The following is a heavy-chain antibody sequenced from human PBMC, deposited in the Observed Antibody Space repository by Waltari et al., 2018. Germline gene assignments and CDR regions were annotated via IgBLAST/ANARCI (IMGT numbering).Heavy chain of an antibody. CDR2: IIPIFGTA. V-gene: IGHV1-69*01. Sequence: QVQLVQSGAEVKKPGSSVKVSCKASGGTFSSYAISWVRQAPGQGLEWMGGIIPIFGTANYAQKFQVRVTITADESTSTAYMELSSLRSEDTAVYYWARDHYDILTGRDYYYGMDVWGQGTTVTVSS. CDR3: ARDHYDILTGRDYYYGMDV. CDR1: GGTFSSYA. J-gene: IGHJ6*02. D-gene: IGHD3-9*01.